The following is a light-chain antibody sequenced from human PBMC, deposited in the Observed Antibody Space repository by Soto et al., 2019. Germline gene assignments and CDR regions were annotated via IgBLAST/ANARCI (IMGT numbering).Light chain of an antibody. Sequence: QSVLTQPASVSGSPGQSITISCTETSSDVGSYYLVSWYQQYPGKAPKLLIYEGSKRPSVVSDRFSGSKSGNTASLTISGLQPEDEADYYCFSHATGSTFNWVFGGGTKLTVL. CDR1: SSDVGSYYL. CDR2: EGS. J-gene: IGLJ3*02. CDR3: FSHATGSTFNWV. V-gene: IGLV2-23*01.